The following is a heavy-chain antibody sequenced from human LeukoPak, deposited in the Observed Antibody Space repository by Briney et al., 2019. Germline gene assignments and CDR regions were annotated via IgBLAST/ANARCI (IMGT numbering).Heavy chain of an antibody. D-gene: IGHD4-11*01. V-gene: IGHV3-7*01. Sequence: GGSLRLSCGGSGLSISGQWMNWVRQAPGQGLEWVANIKYDGIEKYYVASVRGRFTISRDDAKNSLSLQMNNMRAEDTAVYYCAFNNNFKYWGQGTQVTVSS. CDR1: GLSISGQW. CDR2: IKYDGIEK. CDR3: AFNNNFKY. J-gene: IGHJ4*02.